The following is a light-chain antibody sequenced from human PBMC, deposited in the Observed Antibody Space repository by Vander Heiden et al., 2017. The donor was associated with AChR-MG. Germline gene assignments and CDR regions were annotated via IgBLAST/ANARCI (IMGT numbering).Light chain of an antibody. Sequence: QTVVTQEPSFSVSPGGTVPLTCGLSSGSVSTSYYPSWYQQTPVQAPRTLIYSTNTRSSGVPDRFSGSILGNKAALTITGAQADDESDDYCVLYMGSGIWVFGGGTKLTGL. J-gene: IGLJ3*02. CDR3: VLYMGSGIWV. CDR1: SGSVSTSYY. CDR2: STN. V-gene: IGLV8-61*01.